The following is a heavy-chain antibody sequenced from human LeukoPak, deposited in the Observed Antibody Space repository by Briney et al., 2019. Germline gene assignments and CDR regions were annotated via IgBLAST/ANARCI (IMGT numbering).Heavy chain of an antibody. J-gene: IGHJ4*02. V-gene: IGHV4-39*01. CDR3: ARNSGISMALLFFDY. CDR1: GASISSSSHY. D-gene: IGHD1-14*01. Sequence: SETLSLTCTVSGASISSSSHYWGWIRQPPGKGLEWIGSIYYSGTTYNNPSLKSRVTISVDTSKNQFSLKLTSVTAADTAVYYCARNSGISMALLFFDYWGQGTLVTVSS. CDR2: IYYSGTT.